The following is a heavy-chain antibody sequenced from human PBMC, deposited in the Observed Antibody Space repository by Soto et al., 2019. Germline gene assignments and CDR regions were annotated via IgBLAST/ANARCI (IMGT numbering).Heavy chain of an antibody. CDR2: ISAYNGNT. CDR3: ATSSPTTGTTPLHY. Sequence: QVQLVQSGAEVKKPGASVKVSCKASGYTFTSYGISWVRQAPGQGLEWMGWISAYNGNTNYAQKLQGRVTMTTDTSTSRAYIELRSLTTDDTAVYYCATSSPTTGTTPLHYWGPGTLVTVSS. V-gene: IGHV1-18*04. CDR1: GYTFTSYG. D-gene: IGHD1-7*01. J-gene: IGHJ4*02.